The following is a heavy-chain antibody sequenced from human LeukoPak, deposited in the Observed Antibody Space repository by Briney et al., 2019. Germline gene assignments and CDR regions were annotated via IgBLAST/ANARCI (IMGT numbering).Heavy chain of an antibody. CDR2: IYYSGST. Sequence: SETLSLTCTVSGGSISSSDYYWGWIRQPPGKGLEWIGSIYYSGSTYYNPSLKSRVTISVDTSKNQFSLKLSSVTAADTAVYYCARDQLTNWFDPWGQGTLVTVSS. J-gene: IGHJ5*02. V-gene: IGHV4-39*07. D-gene: IGHD3-9*01. CDR3: ARDQLTNWFDP. CDR1: GGSISSSDYY.